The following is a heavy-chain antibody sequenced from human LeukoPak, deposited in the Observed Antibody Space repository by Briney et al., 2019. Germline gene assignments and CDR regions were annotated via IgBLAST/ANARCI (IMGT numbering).Heavy chain of an antibody. J-gene: IGHJ5*02. Sequence: SETLSLTCTVSGGSISSYYWSWIRQPPGKGLEWIGYIYYSGSTNYNPSLKSRVTISVDTSKNQFSLKLSSVTAADTAVYYCARVNSGYDVWFDPWGQGTLVTVSS. CDR1: GGSISSYY. CDR2: IYYSGST. CDR3: ARVNSGYDVWFDP. D-gene: IGHD5-12*01. V-gene: IGHV4-59*01.